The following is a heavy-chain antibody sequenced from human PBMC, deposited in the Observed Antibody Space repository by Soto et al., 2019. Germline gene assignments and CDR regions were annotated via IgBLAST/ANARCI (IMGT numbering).Heavy chain of an antibody. Sequence: EVQLVESGGGLVQPGGSLRLSCAASGFTFSSYDMHWVRQATGKGLEWVSAISGSGGSTYYADSVKGRFTISRDNSKNTLYLQMNSLRAEDTAVYYCAKGGGYDSRWYDYWGQGTLVTVSS. J-gene: IGHJ4*02. CDR3: AKGGGYDSRWYDY. V-gene: IGHV3-23*04. CDR1: GFTFSSYD. CDR2: ISGSGGST. D-gene: IGHD5-12*01.